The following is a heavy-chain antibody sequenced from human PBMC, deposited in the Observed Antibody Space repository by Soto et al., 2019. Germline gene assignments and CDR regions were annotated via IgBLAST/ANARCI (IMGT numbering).Heavy chain of an antibody. J-gene: IGHJ4*02. V-gene: IGHV3-21*01. CDR2: ISSSSSYI. CDR3: ARDLVRVAVAGITYDY. D-gene: IGHD6-13*01. CDR1: GFTFSSYS. Sequence: EVQLVESGGGLVKPGGSLRLSCAASGFTFSSYSMNWVRQAPGKGLEWVSSISSSSSYIYYADSVKGRFTISRDNAKNSLYLQMNSLRAEDTAVYYCARDLVRVAVAGITYDYWGQGTLVTVSS.